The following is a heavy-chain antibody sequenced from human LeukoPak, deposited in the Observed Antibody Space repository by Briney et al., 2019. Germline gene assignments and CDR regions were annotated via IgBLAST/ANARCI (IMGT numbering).Heavy chain of an antibody. J-gene: IGHJ4*02. CDR3: ARRLGATVTIGY. V-gene: IGHV3-21*01. Sequence: GGSLRPSCAASGFTFSSYSMNWVRQAPGKGLEWVSSISSSSSYIYYADSVKGRFTISRDNAKNSLYLQMNSLRAEDTAVYYCARRLGATVTIGYWGQGTLVTVSS. D-gene: IGHD4-17*01. CDR2: ISSSSSYI. CDR1: GFTFSSYS.